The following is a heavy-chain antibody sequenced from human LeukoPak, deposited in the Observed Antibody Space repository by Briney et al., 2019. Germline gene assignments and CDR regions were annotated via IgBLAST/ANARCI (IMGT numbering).Heavy chain of an antibody. V-gene: IGHV3-23*01. CDR3: AKGSYGTVAEYFQH. Sequence: PGGSLRLSCAASGFTFSSYAMNWLRQAPGKGLEWVSVISGNGGSTGYADSLKGRFTISRDNSKNTLYLQMNSQRAEDTAIYYCAKGSYGTVAEYFQHWGQGTLVTVSS. D-gene: IGHD3-10*01. J-gene: IGHJ1*01. CDR1: GFTFSSYA. CDR2: ISGNGGST.